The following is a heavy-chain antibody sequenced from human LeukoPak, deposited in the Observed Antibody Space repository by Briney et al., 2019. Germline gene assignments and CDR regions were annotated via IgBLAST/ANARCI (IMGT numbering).Heavy chain of an antibody. J-gene: IGHJ4*02. D-gene: IGHD4/OR15-4a*01. CDR3: ARRAGAYSHPYDY. CDR1: GFTFNKYG. CDR2: IRYDGNNR. V-gene: IGHV3-30*02. Sequence: GGSLRLSCAASGFTFNKYGIHWVRQAPGKGLEWVAFIRYDGNNRYYADSVKGRFTISRDNSKSTLYLQMNSLRAEDTAVYYCARRAGAYSHPYDYWGQGTLVTVSS.